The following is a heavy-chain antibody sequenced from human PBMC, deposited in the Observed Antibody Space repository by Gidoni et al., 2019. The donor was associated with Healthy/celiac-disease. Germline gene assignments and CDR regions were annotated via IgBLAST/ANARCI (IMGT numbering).Heavy chain of an antibody. CDR1: GFTFSSYW. Sequence: EVQLVESGGGLVQPGGSLRLSCAASGFTFSSYWMHWVRQAPGKGLVWVSRINSDGSSTSYADSVKGRFTISRDNAKNTLYLQMNSLRAEDTAVYYCARGSGSYFVGDRDFDYWGQGTLVTVSS. V-gene: IGHV3-74*01. J-gene: IGHJ4*02. D-gene: IGHD1-26*01. CDR2: INSDGSST. CDR3: ARGSGSYFVGDRDFDY.